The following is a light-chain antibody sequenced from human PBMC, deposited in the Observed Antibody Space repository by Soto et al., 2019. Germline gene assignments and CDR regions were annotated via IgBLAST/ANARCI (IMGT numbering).Light chain of an antibody. V-gene: IGKV3-20*01. CDR2: DAS. J-gene: IGKJ5*01. Sequence: DIVVTQSPATLSASPGERVTLSCRASQFVSSRLAWYQRRPGQAPRLLIYDASNRATGIPARFSGSGSGTDFTLTISSLEPEDSAVYYCQQYGSSPITFGQGTRLEIK. CDR1: QFVSSR. CDR3: QQYGSSPIT.